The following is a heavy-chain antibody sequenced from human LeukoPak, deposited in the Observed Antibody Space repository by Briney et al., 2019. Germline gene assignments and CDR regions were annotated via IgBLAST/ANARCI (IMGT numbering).Heavy chain of an antibody. CDR1: GFTFSSYA. Sequence: GGSLRLSCAASGFTFSSYAMHWVRQAPGKGLEWVAVISYDGSNKYYADSVKGRFTISRDNSKNTLYLQMNSLRAEDTAVYYCARIVGATRTGAHKNPSPQTDYWGQGTLVTVSS. CDR2: ISYDGSNK. D-gene: IGHD1-26*01. CDR3: ARIVGATRTGAHKNPSPQTDY. V-gene: IGHV3-30-3*01. J-gene: IGHJ4*02.